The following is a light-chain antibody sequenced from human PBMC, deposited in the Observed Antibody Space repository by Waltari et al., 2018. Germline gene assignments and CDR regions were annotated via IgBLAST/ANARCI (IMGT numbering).Light chain of an antibody. CDR1: NIGRQG. J-gene: IGLJ3*02. Sequence: SYVLSQPPSVSVAPGQTARLPFGGLNIGRQGVHWYQQTAGQAPVLVMSYDNDRPSEIPGRFSSSNSGNTATLTISGVEAGDEADYFCQVWDTNSDNPWVFGGGTTLTVL. CDR3: QVWDTNSDNPWV. CDR2: YDN. V-gene: IGLV3-21*04.